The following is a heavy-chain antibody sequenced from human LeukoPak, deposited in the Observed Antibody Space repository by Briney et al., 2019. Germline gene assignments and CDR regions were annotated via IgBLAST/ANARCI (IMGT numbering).Heavy chain of an antibody. Sequence: GGSLRLSCAGSGFTFSSFAMSWVRQAPGKGLEWVSGISNSGGSTYYADSVKGRFTISRDNSKSTLYLQMNSLRDEDTAVYYCAKVAHDSGSYYPDYWGQGTLVTVSS. J-gene: IGHJ4*02. D-gene: IGHD3-10*01. CDR1: GFTFSSFA. V-gene: IGHV3-23*01. CDR3: AKVAHDSGSYYPDY. CDR2: ISNSGGST.